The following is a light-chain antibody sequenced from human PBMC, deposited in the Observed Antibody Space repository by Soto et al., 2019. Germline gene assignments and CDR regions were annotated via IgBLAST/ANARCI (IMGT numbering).Light chain of an antibody. CDR2: AAY. V-gene: IGKV1-27*01. CDR1: QDIRDY. CDR3: QKYNSAPLT. Sequence: DIQMTLSPSSLSASVGDVVTITCRASQDIRDYLAWYQQKPGKLPRLMIYAAYALHSGVPSRFSGSGSGTDCTLTISSLQPEDVATYYCQKYNSAPLTLGGGTKVDI. J-gene: IGKJ4*01.